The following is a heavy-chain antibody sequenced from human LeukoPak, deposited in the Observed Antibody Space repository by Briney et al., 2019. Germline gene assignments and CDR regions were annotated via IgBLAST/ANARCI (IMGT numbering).Heavy chain of an antibody. V-gene: IGHV4-59*01. Sequence: SETLSLTCTVSGGSISSYYWSWIRQPPGKGLEWIGYIYYSGSTNYNPSLKSRVTISVDTSKNQFSRKLSSVTAADTAVYYCARDRGSSWYTGRDAFDIWGQGTMVTVSS. D-gene: IGHD6-13*01. CDR2: IYYSGST. CDR3: ARDRGSSWYTGRDAFDI. J-gene: IGHJ3*02. CDR1: GGSISSYY.